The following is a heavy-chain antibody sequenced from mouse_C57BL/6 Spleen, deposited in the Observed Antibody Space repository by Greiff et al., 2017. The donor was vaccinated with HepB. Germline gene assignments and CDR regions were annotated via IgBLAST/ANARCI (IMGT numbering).Heavy chain of an antibody. CDR2: INYDGSST. CDR1: GFTFSDYY. D-gene: IGHD3-2*02. V-gene: IGHV5-16*01. CDR3: ARGTAQATYFDY. J-gene: IGHJ2*01. Sequence: EVMLVESEGGLVQPGRSMKLSCTASGFTFSDYYMAWVRQVPEKGLEWVANINYDGSSTYYLDSLKSRFIISRDNAKNILYLQMSSLKSEDTATYYCARGTAQATYFDYWGQGTTLTVSS.